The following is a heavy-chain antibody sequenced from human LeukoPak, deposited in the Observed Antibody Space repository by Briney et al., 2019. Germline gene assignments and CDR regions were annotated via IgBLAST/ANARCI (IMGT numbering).Heavy chain of an antibody. CDR2: IYYSGTT. J-gene: IGHJ5*02. Sequence: SETLSLTCTVSGGSISSSNNYYWGWIRQPPGKGLEWIGSIYYSGTTFYNPSLKSRVTISVDTSKNQFSLNLRSVTAADTAVYYCARYGRYYYDSTSFDPWGQGTLVTVSS. V-gene: IGHV4-39*07. CDR1: GGSISSSNNYY. CDR3: ARYGRYYYDSTSFDP. D-gene: IGHD3-22*01.